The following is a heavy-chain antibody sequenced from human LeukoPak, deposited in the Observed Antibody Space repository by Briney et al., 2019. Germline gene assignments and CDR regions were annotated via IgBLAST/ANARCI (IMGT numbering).Heavy chain of an antibody. CDR3: ARASNPWLQLS. D-gene: IGHD5-24*01. Sequence: GSLRLSCAASGFTFRNYWMEWVRQAPGKGLEWVANIQQDGGQKRYADSVRGRFTVSRDNAQTSLYLHMNSLRAEDTAVYYCARASNPWLQLSWGQGTLVTVSS. CDR1: GFTFRNYW. CDR2: IQQDGGQK. V-gene: IGHV3-7*05. J-gene: IGHJ4*02.